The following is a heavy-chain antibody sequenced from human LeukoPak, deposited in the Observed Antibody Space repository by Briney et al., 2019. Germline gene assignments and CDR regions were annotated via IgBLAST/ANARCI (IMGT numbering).Heavy chain of an antibody. Sequence: ASVKVSCKASGYTFTSYYMHWVRQAPGQGLEWMGIINPSGGSTSYAQKFQGRVTMTRDTSTSTVYMELSSLRSEDTAVYYCATVLAEIGGDTNTNAFDIWGQGTMVTVSS. CDR2: INPSGGST. CDR3: ATVLAEIGGDTNTNAFDI. V-gene: IGHV1-46*01. D-gene: IGHD2-21*01. J-gene: IGHJ3*02. CDR1: GYTFTSYY.